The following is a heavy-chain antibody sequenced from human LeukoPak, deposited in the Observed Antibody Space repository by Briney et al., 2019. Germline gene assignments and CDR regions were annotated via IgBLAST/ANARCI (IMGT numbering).Heavy chain of an antibody. J-gene: IGHJ4*02. CDR3: ARDSDGVLDY. CDR1: GFTFESYT. V-gene: IGHV3-7*04. CDR2: IKQDGSEK. Sequence: GGSLRLSCSASGFTFESYTIHWVRQAPGKGLEWVANIKQDGSEKYYVDSVKGRFTISRDNAENSLYLQMNSLRAEDTAVYYCARDSDGVLDYWGQGTLVTVSS. D-gene: IGHD3-10*01.